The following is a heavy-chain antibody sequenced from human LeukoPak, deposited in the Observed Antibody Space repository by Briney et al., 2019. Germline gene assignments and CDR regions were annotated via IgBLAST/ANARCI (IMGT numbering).Heavy chain of an antibody. CDR2: INHSGST. J-gene: IGHJ4*02. CDR3: ARARVITMVRGVPKVFDY. D-gene: IGHD3-10*01. V-gene: IGHV4-34*01. Sequence: SETLSLTRAVYCGSFSGYYWSWIRQPPGKGLEWIGEINHSGSTNYNPSLKSRVTISVDTSKNQFSLKLSSVTAADTAVYYCARARVITMVRGVPKVFDYWGQGTLVTVSS. CDR1: CGSFSGYY.